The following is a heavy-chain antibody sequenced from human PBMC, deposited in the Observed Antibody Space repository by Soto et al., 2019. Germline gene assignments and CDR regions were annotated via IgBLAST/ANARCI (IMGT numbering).Heavy chain of an antibody. V-gene: IGHV3-30-3*01. CDR2: ISYDGNNV. Sequence: QVQLVESGGGVVQPGRYLRLSCAASGFTFSAYTMHWVRQPPGKGLEWVAVISYDGNNVRYTDPVKGRFTVSRDNSKSTLYLQMNSLKSEDTAVSYCARDAYSGRSDGFDIWGQGTMVTVSS. J-gene: IGHJ3*02. CDR1: GFTFSAYT. D-gene: IGHD1-26*01. CDR3: ARDAYSGRSDGFDI.